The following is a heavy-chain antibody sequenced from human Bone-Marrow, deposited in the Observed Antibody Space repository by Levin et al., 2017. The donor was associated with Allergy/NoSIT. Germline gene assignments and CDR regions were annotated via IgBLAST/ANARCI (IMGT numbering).Heavy chain of an antibody. J-gene: IGHJ4*02. CDR3: AKGLDSSGWPYFDY. CDR1: GFTFSSFA. V-gene: IGHV3-23*01. D-gene: IGHD6-19*01. Sequence: GGSLRLSCAASGFTFSSFAMSWVRQAPGKGLEWVSAISGSGGSTYYADPVKGRFTISRDNSKNTLNLQMNSLGAEDTALYCCAKGLDSSGWPYFDYWGQGTLVTVSS. CDR2: ISGSGGST.